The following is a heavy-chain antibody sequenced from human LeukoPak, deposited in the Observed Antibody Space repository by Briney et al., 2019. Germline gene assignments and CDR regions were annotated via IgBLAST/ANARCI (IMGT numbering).Heavy chain of an antibody. CDR3: VDYSPSSGCFDP. J-gene: IGHJ5*02. CDR2: VNYGGST. D-gene: IGHD4/OR15-4a*01. CDR1: GGSISSSSYY. V-gene: IGHV4-39*07. Sequence: PSETLSLTCTVSGGSISSSSYYWGWIRQTPGKGLEWIGSVNYGGSTHYNPSLKSRVTISLDTSKSQFSLKLGSVIAADTAVYYCVDYSPSSGCFDPWGQGTLVTIPS.